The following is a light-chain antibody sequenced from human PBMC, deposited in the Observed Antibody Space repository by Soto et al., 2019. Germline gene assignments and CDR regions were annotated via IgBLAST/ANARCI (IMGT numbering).Light chain of an antibody. Sequence: EIVLTQSPATLSLSPGERATLSCRASQSVSSYLAWYQQKPGQAPRLLIYDASNRATGIPARFSGSGSGTDFTLTISSLEPEDFAVYYCQQRSNWPPITFGQGTRLHIK. CDR2: DAS. V-gene: IGKV3-11*01. CDR1: QSVSSY. J-gene: IGKJ5*01. CDR3: QQRSNWPPIT.